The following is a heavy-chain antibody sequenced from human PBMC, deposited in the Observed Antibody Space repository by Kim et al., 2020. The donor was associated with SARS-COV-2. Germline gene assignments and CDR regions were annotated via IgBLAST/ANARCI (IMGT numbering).Heavy chain of an antibody. D-gene: IGHD3-3*01. V-gene: IGHV4-59*01. Sequence: SETLSLTCTVSGGSISSYYWSWIRQPPGKGLEWIGYIYYSGSTNYNPSLKSRVTISVDTSKNQFSLKLSSVTAADTAVYYCARASITIFGVDYWGQGTLV. CDR2: IYYSGST. J-gene: IGHJ4*02. CDR3: ARASITIFGVDY. CDR1: GGSISSYY.